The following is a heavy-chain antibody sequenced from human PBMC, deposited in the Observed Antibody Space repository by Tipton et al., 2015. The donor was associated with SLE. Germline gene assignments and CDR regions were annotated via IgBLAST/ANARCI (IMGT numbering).Heavy chain of an antibody. CDR3: ARHPDFWSGQRWFDP. J-gene: IGHJ5*02. CDR1: GGSFSDYY. CDR2: IKHSDST. V-gene: IGHV4-34*01. D-gene: IGHD3-3*01. Sequence: TLSLTCAVYGGSFSDYYWSWIRQPPGKGLEWIGEIKHSDSTNYNSSLKSRVSISIDTSKNQFSLKLSSVTAADTAVYYCARHPDFWSGQRWFDPWGQGTLVTVSS.